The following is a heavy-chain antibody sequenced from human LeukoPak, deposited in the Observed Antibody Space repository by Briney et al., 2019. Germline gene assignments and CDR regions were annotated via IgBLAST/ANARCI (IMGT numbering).Heavy chain of an antibody. CDR2: VQYSGSA. D-gene: IGHD3-16*01. CDR3: ARGDYYYLS. V-gene: IGHV4-59*01. CDR1: GAAISNYY. J-gene: IGHJ4*02. Sequence: SETLSLTCTVSGAAISNYYWSWIRQPPGKGLEWIGYVQYSGSANLNPSLKSRVTISLDTSKNQFSLKLSSVTAADTALYYCARGDYYYLSWGQGTLVTVSS.